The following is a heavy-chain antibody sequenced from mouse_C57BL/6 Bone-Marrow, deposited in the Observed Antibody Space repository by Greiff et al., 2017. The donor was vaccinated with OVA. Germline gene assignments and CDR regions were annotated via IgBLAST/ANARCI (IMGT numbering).Heavy chain of an antibody. J-gene: IGHJ4*01. CDR3: ARLGPAMDY. V-gene: IGHV5-4*01. D-gene: IGHD4-1*01. CDR1: GFTFSSYA. Sequence: EVQGVESGGGLVKPGGSLKLSCAASGFTFSSYAMSWVRQTPEKRLAWVATISDGGSYTYYPANVKGRFTISRDNAKNNLYLQMSHLKSEDTAMYYCARLGPAMDYWGQGTSVTVSS. CDR2: ISDGGSYT.